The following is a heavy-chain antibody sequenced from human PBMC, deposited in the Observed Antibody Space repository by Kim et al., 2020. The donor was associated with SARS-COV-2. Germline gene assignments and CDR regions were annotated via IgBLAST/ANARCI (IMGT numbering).Heavy chain of an antibody. D-gene: IGHD3-16*01. Sequence: GDSVKSPFTNSRDTATNALDLQMNSLRAEDTAVYYCARGRSYEPFDYWGQGTLVTVSS. V-gene: IGHV3-48*01. J-gene: IGHJ4*02. CDR3: ARGRSYEPFDY.